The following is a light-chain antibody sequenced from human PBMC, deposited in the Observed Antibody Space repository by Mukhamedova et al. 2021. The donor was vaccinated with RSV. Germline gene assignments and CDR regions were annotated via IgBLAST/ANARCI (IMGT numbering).Light chain of an antibody. CDR3: QQRSNWPLT. CDR2: GAS. Sequence: ASQSVSSSYLAWYQQKPGQAPRLLIYGASSRATGIPDRFSGSGSGTDFTLTISSLEPEDFAVYYCQQRSNWPLTFGGGTKVEIK. CDR1: QSVSSSY. J-gene: IGKJ4*01. V-gene: IGKV3D-20*02.